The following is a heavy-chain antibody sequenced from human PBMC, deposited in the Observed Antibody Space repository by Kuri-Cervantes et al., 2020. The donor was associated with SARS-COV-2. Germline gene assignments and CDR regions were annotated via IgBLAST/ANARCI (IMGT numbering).Heavy chain of an antibody. D-gene: IGHD6-13*01. CDR3: ARVSSSLDY. Sequence: ESLKISCTVSGGSISSSSYYWGWIRQPPGKGLEWIGSIYYSGSTYYNPSLKSRVTISVDTSKNQFSLKLGSVTAADTAVYYCARVSSSLDYWGQGNRVNGYS. CDR1: GGSISSSSYY. CDR2: IYYSGST. V-gene: IGHV4-39*01. J-gene: IGHJ4*02.